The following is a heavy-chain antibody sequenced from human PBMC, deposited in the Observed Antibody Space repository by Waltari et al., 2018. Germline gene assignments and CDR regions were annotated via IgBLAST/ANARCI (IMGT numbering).Heavy chain of an antibody. D-gene: IGHD3-10*01. CDR2: INPTDGST. CDR3: ARDHDVGSGTYSHNWFDP. J-gene: IGHJ5*02. Sequence: QVQLVQSGAEVKKPGASVKVSCQASGYTFTNYFMHWVRQAPGQGLEWMGIINPTDGSTTYRQKFQYRVTMTRDTSTSTFYMELSSLRSDDTAVYYCARDHDVGSGTYSHNWFDPWGQGTLVTVSS. CDR1: GYTFTNYF. V-gene: IGHV1-46*01.